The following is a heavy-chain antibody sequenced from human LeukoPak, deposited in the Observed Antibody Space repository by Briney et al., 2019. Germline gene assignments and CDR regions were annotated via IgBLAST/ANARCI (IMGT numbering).Heavy chain of an antibody. CDR3: ARDQRCSRYDGGCDQWYFDL. CDR2: IYHSGFT. CDR1: GGSISGYY. V-gene: IGHV4-59*01. D-gene: IGHD5-12*01. Sequence: WETLSLTRTVSGGSISGYYWSWLRQPPARGLEWSGYIYHSGFTHYNPSLRSRLTISVDTSRNQFSLKLTSATAADTAMYYCARDQRCSRYDGGCDQWYFDLWGRGTLVTVSS. J-gene: IGHJ2*01.